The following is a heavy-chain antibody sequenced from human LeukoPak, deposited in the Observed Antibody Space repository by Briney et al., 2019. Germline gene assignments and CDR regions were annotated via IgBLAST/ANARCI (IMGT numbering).Heavy chain of an antibody. J-gene: IGHJ5*02. CDR2: INHSGST. CDR1: GGSFSGYY. D-gene: IGHD2-2*01. V-gene: IGHV4-34*01. CDR3: AREGGKYQQNYWFDP. Sequence: SETLSLTCAVYGGSFSGYYWSWIRQPPGKGLEWIGEINHSGSTNYNPSLKSRVTISVDTSKNQFSLKLSSVTAADTAVYYCAREGGKYQQNYWFDPWGQGTLVTVSS.